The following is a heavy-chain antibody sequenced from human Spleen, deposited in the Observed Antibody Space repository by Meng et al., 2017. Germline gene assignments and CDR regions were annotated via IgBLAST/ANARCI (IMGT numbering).Heavy chain of an antibody. Sequence: GSLRLSCTVSGGSISSSAYYWGWIRQPPGKGLDWIGNIYYTGTTYYNPSLESRATISVDTSQNNLSLKLSSVTAADSAVYYCARGPTTMAHDFDYWGQGTLVTVSS. V-gene: IGHV4-39*02. D-gene: IGHD4-11*01. CDR1: GGSISSSAYY. J-gene: IGHJ4*02. CDR2: IYYTGTT. CDR3: ARGPTTMAHDFDY.